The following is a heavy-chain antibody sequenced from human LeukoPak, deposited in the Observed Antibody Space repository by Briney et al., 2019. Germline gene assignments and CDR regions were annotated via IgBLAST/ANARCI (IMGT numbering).Heavy chain of an antibody. CDR1: GFTFSSYG. Sequence: GGSLRLSCAASGFTFSSYGMHWVRQAPGKGLEWVAVISYDGSNKYYADSVKGRFTISRDNSKNTLYLQMNSLRAEDTAVYYCAKRTSFAVVTQGGNFDYWGQGTLVTVSS. CDR2: ISYDGSNK. CDR3: AKRTSFAVVTQGGNFDY. D-gene: IGHD3-3*01. V-gene: IGHV3-30*18. J-gene: IGHJ4*02.